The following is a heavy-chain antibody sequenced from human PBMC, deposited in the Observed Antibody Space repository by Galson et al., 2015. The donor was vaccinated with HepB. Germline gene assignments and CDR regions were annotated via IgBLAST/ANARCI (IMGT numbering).Heavy chain of an antibody. V-gene: IGHV3-30-3*01. D-gene: IGHD3-22*01. CDR3: ATRRITMILHDY. J-gene: IGHJ4*02. CDR1: RLTFSLYA. CDR2: ISYDGTKK. Sequence: SLRLSCAASRLTFSLYALHWVRQAPGKGLEWVALISYDGTKKYYADSVKGRFTISRDNSRNTLYLQLNNLRADDTAVYYCATRRITMILHDYWGRGTLVTVSS.